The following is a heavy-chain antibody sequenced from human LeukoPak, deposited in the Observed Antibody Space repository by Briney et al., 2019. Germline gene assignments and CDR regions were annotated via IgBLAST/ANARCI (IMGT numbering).Heavy chain of an antibody. CDR2: IYSGGST. J-gene: IGHJ3*02. Sequence: GGSLRLSCAASGFTVSSKYMSWVRQAPGKGLEWVSVIYSGGSTYYADSVKGRFTISRDKSKNTLYLQMSSLRVEDTAVYYCARGDDAFDIWGQGTMVTVSS. V-gene: IGHV3-66*01. CDR3: ARGDDAFDI. CDR1: GFTVSSKY.